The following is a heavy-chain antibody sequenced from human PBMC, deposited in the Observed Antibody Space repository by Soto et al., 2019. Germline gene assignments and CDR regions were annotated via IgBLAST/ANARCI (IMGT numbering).Heavy chain of an antibody. J-gene: IGHJ4*02. CDR1: GYTFSNFW. D-gene: IGHD6-13*01. CDR2: IYPGDHET. V-gene: IGHV5-51*01. CDR3: ARSPRSSPYFDF. Sequence: GESLKISCQCSGYTFSNFWIGWVRQLPGQGLEWMGIIYPGDHETRYSPSFLGKVTISAETSINTAYLQWSSLEASDSAFYFCARSPRSSPYFDFWGQGALVTVSS.